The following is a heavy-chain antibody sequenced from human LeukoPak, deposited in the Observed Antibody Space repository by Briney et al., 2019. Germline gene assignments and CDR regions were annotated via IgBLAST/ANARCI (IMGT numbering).Heavy chain of an antibody. CDR2: INPSSGGT. CDR1: GYTFTGYY. Sequence: ASVKVSCKASGYTFTGYYMHWVRQAPGQGLEWMGWINPSSGGTNYAQKFQGRVTMTRDTSISTAYMELSRLRSDDTAVYYCARDQMKEPQWLAYYFDYWGQGTLVTVSS. CDR3: ARDQMKEPQWLAYYFDY. V-gene: IGHV1-2*02. D-gene: IGHD6-19*01. J-gene: IGHJ4*02.